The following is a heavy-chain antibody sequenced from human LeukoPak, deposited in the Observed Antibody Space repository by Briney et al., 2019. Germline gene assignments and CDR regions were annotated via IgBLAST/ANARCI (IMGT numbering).Heavy chain of an antibody. D-gene: IGHD5-12*01. J-gene: IGHJ6*02. CDR1: GFTFSSYG. V-gene: IGHV3-33*01. CDR2: IWYDGSNK. Sequence: PGRSLRLSCAASGFTFSSYGMHWVRQAPGKGLEWVAVIWYDGSNKYYADSVKGRFTISRDNSKNTLYLQMNSLRAEDTAVYYCARDALYSGYDIYYYGMDVWGQGTTVTVSS. CDR3: ARDALYSGYDIYYYGMDV.